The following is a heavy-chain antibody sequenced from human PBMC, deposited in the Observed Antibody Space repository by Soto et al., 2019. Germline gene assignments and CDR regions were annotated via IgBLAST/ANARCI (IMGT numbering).Heavy chain of an antibody. D-gene: IGHD2-2*01. CDR2: INPNSGGT. Sequence: ASVKVSCKASGYTFTGYYMHWVRQAPGQGLEWMGWINPNSGGTNYAQKFQGWVTMTRDTSISTAYMELSRLRSDDTAVYYCARSYHAMRPYGDFDYWGQGTLVTVSS. CDR3: ARSYHAMRPYGDFDY. V-gene: IGHV1-2*04. J-gene: IGHJ4*02. CDR1: GYTFTGYY.